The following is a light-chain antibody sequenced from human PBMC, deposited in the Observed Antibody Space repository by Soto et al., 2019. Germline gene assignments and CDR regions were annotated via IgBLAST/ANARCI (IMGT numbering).Light chain of an antibody. CDR2: GAS. V-gene: IGKV3-15*01. CDR3: QQYNNWPRT. J-gene: IGKJ1*01. Sequence: EIVMTQSPATLSLSPGERATLSCRASQSVSSNLAWYKQKPGQAPRLLIYGASTRATGITARLIGSGSGTEFTLTIRSLQSEDFAVYYCQQYNNWPRTFGQGTKVEIK. CDR1: QSVSSN.